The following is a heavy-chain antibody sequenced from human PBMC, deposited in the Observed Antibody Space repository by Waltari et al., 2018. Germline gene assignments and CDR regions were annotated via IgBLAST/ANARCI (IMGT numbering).Heavy chain of an antibody. D-gene: IGHD7-27*01. CDR1: GGSISSSSYY. CDR3: ARALGIPYYFDY. V-gene: IGHV4-39*07. J-gene: IGHJ4*02. Sequence: QLQLQESGPGLVKPSETLSLTCTVSGGSISSSSYYWGWIRQPPGKGLEWIGSIYYSGSTYYNPSRKSRVTISVDTSKNQFSLKLSSVTAADTAVYYCARALGIPYYFDYWGQGTLVTVSS. CDR2: IYYSGST.